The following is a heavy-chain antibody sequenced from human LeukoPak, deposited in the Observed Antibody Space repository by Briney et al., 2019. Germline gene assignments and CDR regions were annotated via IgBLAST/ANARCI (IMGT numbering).Heavy chain of an antibody. D-gene: IGHD6-13*01. CDR2: IKQDGSEK. Sequence: GGSLRLSCAASGFTFSSYWMSWVRQAPGKGLEWVANIKQDGSEKYYVDSVKGRFTISRDNSKNTLYLQMNSLRAEDTAVYYCAKEPYSSRAYLTIDYWGQGTLVTVSS. J-gene: IGHJ4*02. V-gene: IGHV3-7*03. CDR3: AKEPYSSRAYLTIDY. CDR1: GFTFSSYW.